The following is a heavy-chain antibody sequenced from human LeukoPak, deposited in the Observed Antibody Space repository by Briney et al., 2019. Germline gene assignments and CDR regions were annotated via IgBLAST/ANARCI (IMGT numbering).Heavy chain of an antibody. CDR1: GGTFSSYA. V-gene: IGHV1-69*05. D-gene: IGHD3-3*01. J-gene: IGHJ3*02. CDR3: ARDRSDRITIFGVVTDDAFDI. Sequence: GASVKVSCKASGGTFSSYAISWVRQAPGQGLEWMGGIIPIFGTANYAQKFQGRVTITTDESTSTAYMELSSLRSEDTAVYYCARDRSDRITIFGVVTDDAFDIWGQGTMVTVSS. CDR2: IIPIFGTA.